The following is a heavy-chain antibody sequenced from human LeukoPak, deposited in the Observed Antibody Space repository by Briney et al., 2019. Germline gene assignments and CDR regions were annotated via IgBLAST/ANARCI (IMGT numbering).Heavy chain of an antibody. Sequence: GGSLRLSCAASGFTFSDYWMHWVRQVPGKGLVWVSRIKGDGSETNYADSVKGRFTISRDNAKNSLYLQMNSLRAEDTALYYCAKARVDYYGSGSYNYYYYYGMDVWGQGTTVTVSS. D-gene: IGHD3-10*01. CDR3: AKARVDYYGSGSYNYYYYYGMDV. CDR1: GFTFSDYW. J-gene: IGHJ6*02. V-gene: IGHV3-74*01. CDR2: IKGDGSET.